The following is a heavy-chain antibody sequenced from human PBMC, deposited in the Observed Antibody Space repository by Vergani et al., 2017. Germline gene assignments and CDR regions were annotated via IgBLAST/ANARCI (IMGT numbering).Heavy chain of an antibody. Sequence: EVQLVQSGAEVKKPGESLNIFCQISVYSFTNYWIGWVRQMPGKGLEWMGIIHPADSDTIYSPSFQGQVTIPVDKSISTAYQQRSSLRASDSAMYYCARLYGRDSSGSKYFDYWGQGTLVTVAS. CDR2: IHPADSDT. J-gene: IGHJ4*03. CDR1: VYSFTNYW. V-gene: IGHV5-51*01. CDR3: ARLYGRDSSGSKYFDY. D-gene: IGHD3-22*01.